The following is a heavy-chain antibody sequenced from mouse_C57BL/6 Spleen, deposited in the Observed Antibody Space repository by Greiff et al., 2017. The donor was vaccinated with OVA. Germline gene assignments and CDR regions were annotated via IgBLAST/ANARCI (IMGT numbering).Heavy chain of an antibody. D-gene: IGHD2-12*01. CDR2: IYPGDGDT. Sequence: VKLQQSGAELVKPGASVKISCKASGYAFSSYWMNWVKQRPGKGLEWIGQIYPGDGDTNYNGKFKGKSTLTADKSSSTAYMQLSSLTSEHSAVYFFARGPYVTDVSYAMDSGGQGTSATFSS. CDR3: ARGPYVTDVSYAMDS. CDR1: GYAFSSYW. V-gene: IGHV1-80*01. J-gene: IGHJ4*01.